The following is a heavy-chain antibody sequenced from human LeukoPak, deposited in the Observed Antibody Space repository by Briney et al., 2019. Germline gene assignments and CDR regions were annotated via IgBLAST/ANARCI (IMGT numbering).Heavy chain of an antibody. CDR2: INAGSGNT. CDR1: GYTFTSYA. Sequence: ASVKVSCKASGYTFTSYAMHWVRQAPGQRLEWMGGINAGSGNTKYSQEFEGRVTMTRDTSTSTAYMELRSLRSDDTAVYYCATALDDYVWGSYRPFDYWGQGTLVTVSS. J-gene: IGHJ4*02. CDR3: ATALDDYVWGSYRPFDY. D-gene: IGHD3-16*02. V-gene: IGHV1-3*01.